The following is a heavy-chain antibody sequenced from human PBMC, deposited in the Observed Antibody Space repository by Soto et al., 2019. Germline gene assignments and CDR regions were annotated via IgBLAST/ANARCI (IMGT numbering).Heavy chain of an antibody. J-gene: IGHJ6*03. V-gene: IGHV4-59*01. CDR3: ARPSLEWLPPYYMDV. Sequence: ASETLSLTCTVSGGSISSYYWSWIRQPPGKGLEWIGYIYYSGSTNYNPSLKSRVTISVDTSKNQFSLKLSSVTAADTAVYYCARPSLEWLPPYYMDVWGKGTTVTVSS. CDR2: IYYSGST. D-gene: IGHD3-3*01. CDR1: GGSISSYY.